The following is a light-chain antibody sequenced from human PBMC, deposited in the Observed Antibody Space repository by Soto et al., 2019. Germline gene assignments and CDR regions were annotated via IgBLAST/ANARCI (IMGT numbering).Light chain of an antibody. J-gene: IGLJ1*01. CDR3: CSLTTSHTYV. V-gene: IGLV2-14*03. Sequence: QSVLTQPASVSGSPGQSITISCTGTSSDIGHYDYVSWYQQHPGKAPKLMIYHVTYRPSGVSNRYSGSKSGNSASLTISGLPADDEADSYCCSLTTSHTYVFGSGTKLTVL. CDR2: HVT. CDR1: SSDIGHYDY.